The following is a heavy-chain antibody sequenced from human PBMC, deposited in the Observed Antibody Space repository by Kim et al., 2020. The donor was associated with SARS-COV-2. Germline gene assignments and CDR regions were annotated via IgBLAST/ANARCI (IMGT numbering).Heavy chain of an antibody. J-gene: IGHJ5*02. V-gene: IGHV3-23*01. D-gene: IGHD3-10*01. CDR2: VSGTGGKT. CDR3: GKQTWVSDWFDP. Sequence: GGSLRLSCAASGFIFNHYVISWVRQPPGKGLEWVSAVSGTGGKTFYADSVKGHFTISRDNSKNTVYLLMNSLRGGDTAVYYCGKQTWVSDWFDPWGQGTLVTVSS. CDR1: GFIFNHYV.